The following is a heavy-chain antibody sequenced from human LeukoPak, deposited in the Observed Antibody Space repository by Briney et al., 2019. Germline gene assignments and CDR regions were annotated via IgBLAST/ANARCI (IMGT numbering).Heavy chain of an antibody. D-gene: IGHD1-14*01. CDR3: AYNRNFALDN. Sequence: SETLSLTCTVSGGSISNSGYYWGWIRQPPGKGLEWIGHIYYGGSTYYNSSLKSRITISVDTSRNHFSLKLTSVTAADTAVYFCAYNRNFALDNWGQGTLVTVSS. V-gene: IGHV4-39*02. J-gene: IGHJ4*01. CDR2: IYYGGST. CDR1: GGSISNSGYY.